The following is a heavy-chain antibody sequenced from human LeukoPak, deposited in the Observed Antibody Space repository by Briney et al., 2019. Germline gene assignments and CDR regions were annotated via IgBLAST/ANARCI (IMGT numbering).Heavy chain of an antibody. D-gene: IGHD3-16*01. Sequence: NTSQTLSLTCTVSGGSISSGSYYWSWIRQPAGKGLEWIGRIYTSGSTNYNPSLKSRVTISVDTSKNQFSLKLSSVTAADTAVYYCARDRLGSFDYWGQGTLVTVSS. J-gene: IGHJ4*02. CDR2: IYTSGST. CDR1: GGSISSGSYY. CDR3: ARDRLGSFDY. V-gene: IGHV4-61*02.